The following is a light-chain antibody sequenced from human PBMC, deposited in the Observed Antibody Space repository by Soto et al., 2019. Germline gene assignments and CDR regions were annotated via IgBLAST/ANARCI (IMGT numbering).Light chain of an antibody. J-gene: IGKJ2*01. Sequence: DLQMTQSPSSLSASVGDRVAITCRASQSINTYLNWYQQKPGKAPKLLIYAASSLHSGVPSRFSGSGSGTDFTLTISSLQPEDFATYYCQQGYSTPPLYTFGQGTLLEI. CDR2: AAS. CDR1: QSINTY. V-gene: IGKV1-39*01. CDR3: QQGYSTPPLYT.